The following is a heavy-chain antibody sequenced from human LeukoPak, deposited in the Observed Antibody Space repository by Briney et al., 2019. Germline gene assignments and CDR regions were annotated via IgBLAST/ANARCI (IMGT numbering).Heavy chain of an antibody. J-gene: IGHJ4*02. D-gene: IGHD1-26*01. Sequence: PSGTLSLTCTVSGGSISSGGYSWSWIRQHPGKGLEWIGYIYYSGSTYYNPSLKSRVTISVDTSKNQFSLKLSSVTAADTAVYYCARAPPLVGATYYGYFDYWGQGTLVTVSS. CDR3: ARAPPLVGATYYGYFDY. V-gene: IGHV4-31*03. CDR2: IYYSGST. CDR1: GGSISSGGYS.